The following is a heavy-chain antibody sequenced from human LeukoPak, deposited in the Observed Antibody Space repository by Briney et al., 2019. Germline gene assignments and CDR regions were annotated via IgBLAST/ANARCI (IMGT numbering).Heavy chain of an antibody. Sequence: ASVKVSCKASGYTFTGYDINWVRQATGQGLEWMGWMNPDSGNTDYAQKLQGRVTMTRDTSISTAYMELSGLSSEDTAVYYCLRDYYGSGSNSNWGQGTLVTVSS. V-gene: IGHV1-8*01. CDR1: GYTFTGYD. D-gene: IGHD3-10*01. CDR3: LRDYYGSGSNSN. J-gene: IGHJ4*02. CDR2: MNPDSGNT.